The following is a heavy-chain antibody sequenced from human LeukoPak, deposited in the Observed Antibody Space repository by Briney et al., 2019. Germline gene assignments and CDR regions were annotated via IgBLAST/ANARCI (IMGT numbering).Heavy chain of an antibody. Sequence: SETLSLTCSVSGGSISGYYWSWIRQPAGKGLEWLGRVYTSGSTNYNPSLKSRVTILIDTSKNQFSLKLSSVTAADTAVYYCARDGRQRVTMDTAALYIWGQDTMVTVSS. CDR1: GGSISGYY. D-gene: IGHD3-10*01. J-gene: IGHJ3*02. CDR3: ARDGRQRVTMDTAALYI. V-gene: IGHV4-4*07. CDR2: VYTSGST.